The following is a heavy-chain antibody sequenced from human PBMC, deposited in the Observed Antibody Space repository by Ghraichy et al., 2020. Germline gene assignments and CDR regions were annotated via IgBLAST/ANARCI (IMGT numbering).Heavy chain of an antibody. V-gene: IGHV3-7*01. D-gene: IGHD2-15*01. CDR2: IEQDGSEK. CDR1: GFTFSSYW. CDR3: AVLGYCSGGSCYSDFDY. J-gene: IGHJ4*02. Sequence: GESLNISCAASGFTFSSYWMSWVRQAPGKGLEWVANIEQDGSEKYYVDSVKGRFTISRDNAKNSLYLQMNSLRAEDTAVYYCAVLGYCSGGSCYSDFDYWGQGTLVTVSS.